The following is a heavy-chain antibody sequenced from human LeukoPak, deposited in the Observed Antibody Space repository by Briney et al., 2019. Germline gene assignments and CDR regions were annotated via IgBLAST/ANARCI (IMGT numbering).Heavy chain of an antibody. CDR2: ISSSSSYI. CDR1: GFTFRSYY. CDR3: ARGASRADY. J-gene: IGHJ4*02. Sequence: GGSLRLSCAASGFTFRSYYMNWVRQAPGKRPEWVSSISSSSSYIYYADSVKGRFTISRDNAKNSLYLQMNSLKAEDTALYYCARGASRADYWGQGTLVTVSS. V-gene: IGHV3-21*01.